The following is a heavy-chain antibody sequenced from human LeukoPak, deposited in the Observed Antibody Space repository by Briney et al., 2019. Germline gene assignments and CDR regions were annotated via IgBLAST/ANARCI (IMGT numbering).Heavy chain of an antibody. V-gene: IGHV2-5*01. CDR3: AHILRGIYCSGGSCYSYFDY. Sequence: SGPTLVNPTQTLTLTCTFSGFSLSTSGVGVGWIRQPPGKALEWLALIYWNDDKRYSPSLKSRLTITKDTSKNQVVLTMTNMDPVDTATHYCAHILRGIYCSGGSCYSYFDYWGQGTLVTVSS. CDR2: IYWNDDK. CDR1: GFSLSTSGVG. J-gene: IGHJ4*02. D-gene: IGHD2-15*01.